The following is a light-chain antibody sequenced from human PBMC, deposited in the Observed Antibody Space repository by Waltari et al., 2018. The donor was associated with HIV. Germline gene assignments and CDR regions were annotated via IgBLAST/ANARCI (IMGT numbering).Light chain of an antibody. J-gene: IGKJ1*01. CDR1: QSVRSTS. Sequence: IVLTQSPGTLSVSPGERATLSCRASQSVRSTSLAWYQQKHGQAPRLLIYGASSRATGFQDRFSGSGSGTDFTLTISRLEPEDFAVYYCQQCGNSPWTFGQGTKVEIK. CDR3: QQCGNSPWT. V-gene: IGKV3-20*01. CDR2: GAS.